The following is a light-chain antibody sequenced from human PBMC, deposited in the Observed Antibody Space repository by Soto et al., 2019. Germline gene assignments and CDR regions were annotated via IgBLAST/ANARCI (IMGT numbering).Light chain of an antibody. CDR1: QSVRNY. CDR2: DAS. V-gene: IGKV3-11*01. Sequence: ENVLTQSPATLSLSPGDSATLSCRASQSVRNYLAWYQQKPGQAPRLLISDASDRATGVPARFSGSGSGTDFTLTISSLEPEDSAVYYCQQRYNGWTFGPGTKVEI. J-gene: IGKJ1*01. CDR3: QQRYNGWT.